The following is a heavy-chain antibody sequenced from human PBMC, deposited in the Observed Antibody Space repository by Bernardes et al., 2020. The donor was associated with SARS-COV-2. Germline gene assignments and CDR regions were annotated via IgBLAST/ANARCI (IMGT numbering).Heavy chain of an antibody. CDR3: AKGVVVVPAGFCDY. D-gene: IGHD2-2*01. J-gene: IGHJ4*02. CDR2: ISGSGGST. Sequence: GGSLRLSCAASGFTFSSYAMSWVRQAPGKGLEWVSAISGSGGSTYYADSVKGRFTISRDNSKNTLYLQMNSLRAEDTAVYYCAKGVVVVPAGFCDYWGQGTLVTVSS. CDR1: GFTFSSYA. V-gene: IGHV3-23*01.